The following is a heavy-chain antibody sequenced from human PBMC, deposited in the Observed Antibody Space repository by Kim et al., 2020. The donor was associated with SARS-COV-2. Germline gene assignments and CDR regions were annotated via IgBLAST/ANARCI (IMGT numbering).Heavy chain of an antibody. CDR3: VRGSDY. CDR1: GFIFSNYW. J-gene: IGHJ4*02. Sequence: GGSLRLSCAASGFIFSNYWMNWVRQCPGKGLEWVANINPDGGVKHQVDSFKGRLPISRDNAENSLYLEMNSLRAEDTALYYCVRGSDYWGQGLLVTVSS. CDR2: INPDGGVK. V-gene: IGHV3-7*01.